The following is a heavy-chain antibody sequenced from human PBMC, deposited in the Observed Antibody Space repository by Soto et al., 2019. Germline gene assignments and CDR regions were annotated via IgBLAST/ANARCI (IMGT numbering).Heavy chain of an antibody. CDR3: AREVYYYYYGMDV. CDR2: IYYSGST. CDR1: GGSISSGGYY. V-gene: IGHV4-31*03. Sequence: LSLTCTVSGGSISSGGYYWSWIRQHPGKGLEWIGYIYYSGSTYYNPSLKSRVTISVDTSKNQFSLKLSSVTAADTAVYYCAREVYYYYYGMDVWGQGTTVTVSS. J-gene: IGHJ6*02.